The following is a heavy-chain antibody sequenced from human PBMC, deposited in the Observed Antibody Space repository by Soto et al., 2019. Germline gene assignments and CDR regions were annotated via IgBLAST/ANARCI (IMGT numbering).Heavy chain of an antibody. Sequence: PVGFNRDLSRAAGGNCGNLGSHWISQEKGKGLVWVSRIHFDGSTTHYADSVKGRFTISRDNAKNTLSLQMNSLRAEDTAVYYCARDAYISGYYQFDYWGQGTLVTVSS. CDR2: IHFDGSTT. CDR3: ARDAYISGYYQFDY. CDR1: GGNCGNLG. D-gene: IGHD6-19*01. J-gene: IGHJ4*02. V-gene: IGHV3-74*01.